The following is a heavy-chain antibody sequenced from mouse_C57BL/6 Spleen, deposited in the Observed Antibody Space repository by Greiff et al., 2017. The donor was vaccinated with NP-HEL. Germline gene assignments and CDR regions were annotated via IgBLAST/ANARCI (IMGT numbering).Heavy chain of an antibody. CDR3: ARGGPLLYLFAY. D-gene: IGHD2-12*01. V-gene: IGHV1-80*01. Sequence: QVQLKESGAELVKPGASVKISCKASGYAFSSYWMNWVKQRPGKGLEWIGQIYPGDGDTNYNGKFKGKATLTADKSSSTAYMQLSSLTSEDSAVYFCARGGPLLYLFAYWGQGTLVTVSA. CDR1: GYAFSSYW. J-gene: IGHJ3*01. CDR2: IYPGDGDT.